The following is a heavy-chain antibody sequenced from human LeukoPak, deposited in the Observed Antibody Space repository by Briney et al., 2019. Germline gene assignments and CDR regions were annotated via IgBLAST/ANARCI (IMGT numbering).Heavy chain of an antibody. J-gene: IGHJ3*02. V-gene: IGHV3-23*01. CDR2: ISASGDVT. Sequence: GGSLRLSCAASGFTVSSNYMSWVRQAPGKGLEWVSAISASGDVTFYADSLRGRFTISRDNSKSTLYLQMNGLRAEDTAIFYCAKSLFTSATGTGRAFHIWGQGTRVTVSS. D-gene: IGHD1-1*01. CDR3: AKSLFTSATGTGRAFHI. CDR1: GFTVSSNY.